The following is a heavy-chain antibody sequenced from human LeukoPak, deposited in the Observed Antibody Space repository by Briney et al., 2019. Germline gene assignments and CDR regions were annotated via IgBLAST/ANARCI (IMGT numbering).Heavy chain of an antibody. CDR3: ARGGPLRPSRMSSGYYFGY. J-gene: IGHJ4*02. D-gene: IGHD3-22*01. CDR2: INHSGST. V-gene: IGHV4-39*07. CDR1: GGSISSGGYY. Sequence: SETLSLTCTVSGGSISSGGYYWSWIRQPPGKGLEWIGEINHSGSTNYNPSLKSRVTISVDTSKNQFSLKLSSVTAADTAVYYCARGGPLRPSRMSSGYYFGYWGQGTLVTVSS.